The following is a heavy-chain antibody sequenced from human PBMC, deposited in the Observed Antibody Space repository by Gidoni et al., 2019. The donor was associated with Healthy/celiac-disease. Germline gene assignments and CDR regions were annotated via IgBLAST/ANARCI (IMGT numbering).Heavy chain of an antibody. D-gene: IGHD3-10*01. CDR2: IDPSDSYT. CDR1: GYSFTSYW. V-gene: IGHV5-10-1*03. J-gene: IGHJ6*02. CDR3: ARPVTMVRGDDYYYCGMDV. Sequence: EVQLVQSGAEVKKPGESLRISCKGSGYSFTSYWISWVRQMPGKGLEWMGRIDPSDSYTNHSPSFQGHVTISADKSISTAYLQWSSLKASDTAMYYCARPVTMVRGDDYYYCGMDVWGQGTTVTVSS.